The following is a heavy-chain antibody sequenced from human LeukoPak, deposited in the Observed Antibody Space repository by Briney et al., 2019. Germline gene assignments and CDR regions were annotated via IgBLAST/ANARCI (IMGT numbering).Heavy chain of an antibody. CDR2: IYYSGST. Sequence: SETLSLTCTVSGGSISTYYWTWIRQPPGKGLEWIGHIYYSGSTKYNPSLESRVTISVDTSKNQFSLKLSSVTAADTAVYYCTRLRSGVAGDYWGQGTLVTVSS. J-gene: IGHJ4*02. CDR1: GGSISTYY. V-gene: IGHV4-59*08. D-gene: IGHD6-19*01. CDR3: TRLRSGVAGDY.